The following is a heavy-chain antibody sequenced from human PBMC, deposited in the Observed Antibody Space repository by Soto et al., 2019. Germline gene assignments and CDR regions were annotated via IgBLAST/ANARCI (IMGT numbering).Heavy chain of an antibody. CDR1: GGTFSSYA. J-gene: IGHJ4*02. CDR2: IIPIFGTA. D-gene: IGHD3-22*01. V-gene: IGHV1-69*13. CDR3: ARDYYYDSSGYYGGQYYFDY. Sequence: GASVKVSCKASGGTFSSYAISWVRQAPGQGLEWMGGIIPIFGTANYAQKFQGRVTITADESTSTAYMELSSLRSEDTAVYYCARDYYYDSSGYYGGQYYFDYWGQGTLVTVSS.